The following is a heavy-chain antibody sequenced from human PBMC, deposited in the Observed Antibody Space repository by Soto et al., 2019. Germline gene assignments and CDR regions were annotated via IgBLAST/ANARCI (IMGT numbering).Heavy chain of an antibody. CDR2: IWYDGSNK. CDR1: GFTFSGYG. Sequence: QVRLVVSGGDVVQPGRSLRLSYAPSGFTFSGYGMHWVRQARGKGLEWEAVIWYDGSNKYYADSVKGRFTISRDNSKNTLYLQMNSVRAQDTSVYYCAREQGVVVAATRYFDYWGQGPLVTVSS. V-gene: IGHV3-33*01. CDR3: AREQGVVVAATRYFDY. J-gene: IGHJ4*02. D-gene: IGHD2-15*01.